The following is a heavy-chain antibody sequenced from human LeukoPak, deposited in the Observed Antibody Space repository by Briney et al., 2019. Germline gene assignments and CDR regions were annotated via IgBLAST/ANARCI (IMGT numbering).Heavy chain of an antibody. CDR3: ARTKDVVVPAASFDP. Sequence: SSVKVSCKASGGTFSSYAISWVRQAPGQGLEWMGWISAYNGNPNYAQKLQGRVTMTTDTSTSTAYMELRSLRSDDTAVYYCARTKDVVVPAASFDPWGQGTLVTVSS. J-gene: IGHJ5*02. V-gene: IGHV1-18*01. CDR2: ISAYNGNP. D-gene: IGHD2-2*01. CDR1: GGTFSSYA.